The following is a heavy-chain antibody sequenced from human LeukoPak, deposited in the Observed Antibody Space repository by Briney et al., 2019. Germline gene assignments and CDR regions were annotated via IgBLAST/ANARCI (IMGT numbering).Heavy chain of an antibody. CDR2: INHSRST. CDR3: ARWELLPAFDI. D-gene: IGHD1-26*01. J-gene: IGHJ3*02. CDR1: GGSFSGYY. V-gene: IGHV4-34*01. Sequence: PSETLSLTCAVYGGSFSGYYWSWIRQPPGKGLEWIGEINHSRSTNYNPSLKSRVTISVDTSKNQFSLKLSSVTAADTAVYYCARWELLPAFDIWGQGTMVTVSS.